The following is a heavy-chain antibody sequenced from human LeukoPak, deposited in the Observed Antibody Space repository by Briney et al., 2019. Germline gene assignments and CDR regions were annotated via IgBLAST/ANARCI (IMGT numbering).Heavy chain of an antibody. V-gene: IGHV4-31*03. J-gene: IGHJ6*04. CDR1: GGSISSGGYY. Sequence: SQTLSLTCTVSGGSISSGGYYWSWIRQHPGKGLEWIGEINHSGSTNYNPSLKSRVTISVDTSKNQFSLKLSSVTAADTAVYYCARAPSLYGSGSYYTPYYYYGMDVWGKGTTVTVSP. CDR2: INHSGST. CDR3: ARAPSLYGSGSYYTPYYYYGMDV. D-gene: IGHD3-10*01.